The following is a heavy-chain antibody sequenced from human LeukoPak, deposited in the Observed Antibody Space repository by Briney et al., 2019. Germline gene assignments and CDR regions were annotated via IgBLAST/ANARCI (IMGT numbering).Heavy chain of an antibody. V-gene: IGHV4-61*02. CDR1: GGSTSTGDYY. D-gene: IGHD6-13*01. J-gene: IGHJ4*02. CDR2: IYTSGST. CDR3: ALDYSSSHLDY. Sequence: SETLSLTCIVSGGSTSTGDYYCSWIRQPAGKGLEWIGRIYTSGSTNYNPSLKSRVTMSVDTSQNQFSLKLSSVTAADTAVYFCALDYSSSHLDYWGQGTLVTVSS.